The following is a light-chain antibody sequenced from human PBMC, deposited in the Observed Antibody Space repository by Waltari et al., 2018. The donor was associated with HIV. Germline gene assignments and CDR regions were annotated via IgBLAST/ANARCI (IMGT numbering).Light chain of an antibody. CDR3: ATWDDTQNGWV. CDR1: TSNIGTTP. Sequence: QSVLTQPPSASGAPGHRVIISCSGSTSNIGTTPIIWYQHLPGTAPRLLIDDNNQRPSGVPDRFSGSKSGTSGSLAISGLQSEDESDYYCATWDDTQNGWVFGAGTKLTVL. J-gene: IGLJ3*02. CDR2: DNN. V-gene: IGLV1-44*01.